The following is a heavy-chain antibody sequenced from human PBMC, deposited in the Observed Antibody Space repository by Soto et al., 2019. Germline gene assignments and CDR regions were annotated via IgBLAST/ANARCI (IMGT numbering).Heavy chain of an antibody. D-gene: IGHD3-3*01. J-gene: IGHJ4*02. CDR3: AKTGFWSDYRVADY. Sequence: SETLSLTCTVSGGSISSRSSYWGWIRQPPGKGLEWIGSINYSGSTYYNPSLKSRITISVDTSKNQFSLKLSSVAAADTAVYFCAKTGFWSDYRVADYWGQGTLVTVSS. V-gene: IGHV4-39*01. CDR2: INYSGST. CDR1: GGSISSRSSY.